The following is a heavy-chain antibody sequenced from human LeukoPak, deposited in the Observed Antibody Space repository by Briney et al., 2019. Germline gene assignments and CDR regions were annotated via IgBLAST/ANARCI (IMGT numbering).Heavy chain of an antibody. Sequence: GGSLRLSCAASGFTFGNYAMTWVRQAPGKGLEWVSSIGFLDGITNYADSVKGRFTVSRDNAKNSLYLQMNSLRAEDTAVYYCAGIHGADAFDIWGQGTMVTVSS. CDR3: AGIHGADAFDI. CDR1: GFTFGNYA. J-gene: IGHJ3*02. CDR2: IGFLDGIT. D-gene: IGHD4-17*01. V-gene: IGHV3-23*01.